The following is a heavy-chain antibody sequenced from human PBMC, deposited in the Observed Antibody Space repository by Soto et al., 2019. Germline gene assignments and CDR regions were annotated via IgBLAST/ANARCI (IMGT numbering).Heavy chain of an antibody. Sequence: PSETLSLTCTVSGGSISSHYWSWIRQPPGQGLEWIGYIYYSGSTNYNPSLKSRVTISVDTSKNQFSLKLSSVTAADTAVYYCARGKHRSSWYSDYWGQGTLVTVSS. V-gene: IGHV4-59*08. J-gene: IGHJ4*02. D-gene: IGHD6-13*01. CDR2: IYYSGST. CDR1: GGSISSHY. CDR3: ARGKHRSSWYSDY.